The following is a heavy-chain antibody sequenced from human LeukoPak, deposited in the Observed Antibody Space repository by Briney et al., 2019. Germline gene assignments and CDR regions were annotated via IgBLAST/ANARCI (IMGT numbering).Heavy chain of an antibody. CDR1: GFTLSNYY. D-gene: IGHD2-8*01. V-gene: IGHV3-11*01. Sequence: PGGSLRLSCAASGFTLSNYYMSWIRQAPGKGLEWVSYISSSGSTIYYADSVKGRFTISRDNAKNSLYLQMNSLRAEDTAVYYCARPLRLSYYYYGMDVWGQGTTVTVSS. J-gene: IGHJ6*02. CDR3: ARPLRLSYYYYGMDV. CDR2: ISSSGSTI.